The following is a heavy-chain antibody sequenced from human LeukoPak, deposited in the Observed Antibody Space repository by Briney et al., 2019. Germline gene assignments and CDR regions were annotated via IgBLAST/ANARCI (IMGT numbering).Heavy chain of an antibody. CDR2: ISGYNGNT. J-gene: IGHJ4*02. V-gene: IGHV1-18*01. CDR1: TYAFTRYG. Sequence: ASVKVSCKASTYAFTRYGISWVRQAPGQGLEWMGWISGYNGNTNYAQKFLGRVSMTADTATSTAYMELRSLTSDDTAMYYCARSGRGTYYYFDLWGQGTLVTVSS. CDR3: ARSGRGTYYYFDL. D-gene: IGHD5-12*01.